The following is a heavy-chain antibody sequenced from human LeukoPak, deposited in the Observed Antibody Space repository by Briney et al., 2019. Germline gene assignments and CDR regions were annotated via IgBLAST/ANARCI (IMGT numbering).Heavy chain of an antibody. V-gene: IGHV1-2*02. Sequence: ASVKVSCKASGGTFSSYAISWVRQAPGQGLEWMGWINPNSGGTNYAQKFQGRVTMTRDTSISTAYMELSRLRSDDTAVYYCARLSGYCSGGSCYSPWGQGTLVTVSS. CDR3: ARLSGYCSGGSCYSP. J-gene: IGHJ5*02. CDR2: INPNSGGT. CDR1: GGTFSSYA. D-gene: IGHD2-15*01.